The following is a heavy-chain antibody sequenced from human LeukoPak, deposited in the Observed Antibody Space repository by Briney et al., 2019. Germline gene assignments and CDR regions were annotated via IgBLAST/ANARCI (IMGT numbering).Heavy chain of an antibody. CDR3: ARGITMVRGVILGY. CDR1: GYTFTSYD. CDR2: MNPNSGNT. J-gene: IGHJ4*02. Sequence: ASVKVSCKASGYTFTSYDINWVRQATGQGLEWMGRMNPNSGNTGYAQKFQGRVTMTRNTSISTAYMELSSLRSEDTAVYYCARGITMVRGVILGYWGQGTLVTVSS. V-gene: IGHV1-8*01. D-gene: IGHD3-10*01.